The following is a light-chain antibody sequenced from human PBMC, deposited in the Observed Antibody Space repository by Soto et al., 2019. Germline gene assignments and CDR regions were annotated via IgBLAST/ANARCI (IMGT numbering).Light chain of an antibody. J-gene: IGKJ1*01. V-gene: IGKV1-9*01. CDR2: SAS. Sequence: DIQLTQSPSFLSASVGVRVTITCRASQGINNYLAWYQQRPGKAPKLLIHSASTLQFGVPSRFSGRGSGSEFTFTVSSLQAEDIATYYCHHLGYFGQGTKVEIK. CDR3: HHLGY. CDR1: QGINNY.